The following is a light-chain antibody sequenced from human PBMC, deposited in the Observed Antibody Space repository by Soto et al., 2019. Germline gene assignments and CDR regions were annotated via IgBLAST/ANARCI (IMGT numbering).Light chain of an antibody. CDR3: QQYYNIPPT. Sequence: DIVMTQSPDSLAVSLGERATINCKSSQSVFFNSTNKNYLAWYQQKPGQPPKLLIYWASTRESGVPDRFSGSGSGTDFTLTISSRQAEDGAVYYCQQYYNIPPTFGQGTKVEI. CDR2: WAS. V-gene: IGKV4-1*01. CDR1: QSVFFNSTNKNY. J-gene: IGKJ1*01.